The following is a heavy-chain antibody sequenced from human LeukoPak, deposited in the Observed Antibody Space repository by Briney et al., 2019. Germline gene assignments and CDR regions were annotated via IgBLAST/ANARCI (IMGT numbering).Heavy chain of an antibody. CDR1: GFTFSNYA. CDR2: ISYDGTII. D-gene: IGHD1-26*01. J-gene: IGHJ6*02. Sequence: GGSLRLSCVPSGFTFSNYAMHWVRHAPGKGLEWVAAISYDGTIIYYADSVKGRFTISRDNSKNTLLLQVNSLRPEDTAMYHCAKSQYPELYYGMAVWGQGATVIVSS. V-gene: IGHV3-30*18. CDR3: AKSQYPELYYGMAV.